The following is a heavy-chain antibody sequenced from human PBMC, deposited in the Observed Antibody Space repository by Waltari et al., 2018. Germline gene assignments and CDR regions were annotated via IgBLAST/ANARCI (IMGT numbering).Heavy chain of an antibody. V-gene: IGHV4-39*07. Sequence: QLQLQESGPGLVKPSETLSLTCTVSGGSISSSSYYWGWIRQPPGKGLEWIGSIYYSGSTDYNPALKSRVTISVDTSKNQFSLKLSSVTAADTAVYYCARDRIVGATVDYWGQGTLVTVSS. CDR2: IYYSGST. CDR3: ARDRIVGATVDY. CDR1: GGSISSSSYY. D-gene: IGHD1-26*01. J-gene: IGHJ4*02.